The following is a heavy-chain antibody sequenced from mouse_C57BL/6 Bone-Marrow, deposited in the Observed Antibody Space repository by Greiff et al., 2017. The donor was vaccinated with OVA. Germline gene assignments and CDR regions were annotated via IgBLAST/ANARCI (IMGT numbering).Heavy chain of an antibody. V-gene: IGHV14-1*01. Sequence: VQLKQSGAELVRPGASVKLSCTASGFNIKDYYMHWVKQRPEQGLEWIGRIDPEDGDIESAPKFQGKATMTADTSSNTAYLQLSSLTSEDTAVYYCTRRIREAYWGQGTLVTVSA. CDR2: IDPEDGDI. J-gene: IGHJ3*01. CDR1: GFNIKDYY. CDR3: TRRIREAY.